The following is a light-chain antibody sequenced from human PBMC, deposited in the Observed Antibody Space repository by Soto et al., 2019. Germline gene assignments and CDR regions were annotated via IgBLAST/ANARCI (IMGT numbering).Light chain of an antibody. CDR1: QSISRW. CDR2: DAS. CDR3: QQYKSYLPT. Sequence: DVQMTQSHSTLSASVGDRVTITCRASQSISRWLACYQQIPGKAPKLLIHDASTLASGVPSRFIGSRSGTASTLTITSLQPDDFATYDCQQYKSYLPTFGQATKVGV. V-gene: IGKV1-5*01. J-gene: IGKJ1*01.